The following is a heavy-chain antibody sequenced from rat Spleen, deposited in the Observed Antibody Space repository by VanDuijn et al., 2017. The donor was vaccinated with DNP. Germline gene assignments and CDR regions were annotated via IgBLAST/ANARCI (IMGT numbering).Heavy chain of an antibody. CDR2: ISSGGST. V-gene: IGHV2S12*01. J-gene: IGHJ4*01. D-gene: IGHD1-5*01. Sequence: QVQLKESGPGLVQPSQTLSLTCTVSGFSLTSYGVSWVRQPPGKGLEWIAAISSGGSTYYNSALKSRLSISRDTSKSQVFLKMNSLQTEDTAIYFCTSVNNIGTTAMDAWGQGTSVTVSS. CDR1: GFSLTSYG. CDR3: TSVNNIGTTAMDA.